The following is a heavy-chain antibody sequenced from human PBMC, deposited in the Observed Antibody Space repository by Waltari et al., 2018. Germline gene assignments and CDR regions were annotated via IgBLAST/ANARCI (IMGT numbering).Heavy chain of an antibody. V-gene: IGHV4-39*07. CDR2: IYYSGST. J-gene: IGHJ4*02. CDR1: GGSISSSSYY. D-gene: IGHD6-19*01. Sequence: LQLQESGPGLVKPSETLSLTCTVSGGSISSSSYYWGWISQPPGKGLEWIGSIYYSGSTYYNPSLKSRVTISVDTSKNQFSLKLSSVTAADTAVYYCARDVPLPGIAVAGTGAYWGQGTLVTVSS. CDR3: ARDVPLPGIAVAGTGAY.